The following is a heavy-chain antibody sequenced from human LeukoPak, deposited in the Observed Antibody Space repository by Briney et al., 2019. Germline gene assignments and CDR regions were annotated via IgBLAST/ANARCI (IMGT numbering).Heavy chain of an antibody. CDR2: ISDDGSSA. J-gene: IGHJ4*02. Sequence: GGSLRLSCAASGFTFGSYWMHWVRQAPGKGLLWVSRISDDGSSANYADSVQGRFTISRDNAKNTVYLQMHSLRAEDTAVYYCVSGYCSSTTCYHGAYWGQGTLVTVSS. D-gene: IGHD2-2*03. CDR3: VSGYCSSTTCYHGAY. V-gene: IGHV3-74*01. CDR1: GFTFGSYW.